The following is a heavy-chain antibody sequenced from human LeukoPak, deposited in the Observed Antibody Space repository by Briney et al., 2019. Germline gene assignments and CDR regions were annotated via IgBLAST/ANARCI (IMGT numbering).Heavy chain of an antibody. J-gene: IGHJ3*02. CDR2: INPKSGGT. D-gene: IGHD5-12*01. Sequence: ASVKVSCKASGYTFTSYGISGVRQAAGQGLEWMGWINPKSGGTNYAQKFQGRVTMTRDTSISTAYKELSRLRSDDTAVYYWARVLVVDIVATIYSDAFDIWGQGTMVTVSS. CDR3: ARVLVVDIVATIYSDAFDI. CDR1: GYTFTSYG. V-gene: IGHV1-2*02.